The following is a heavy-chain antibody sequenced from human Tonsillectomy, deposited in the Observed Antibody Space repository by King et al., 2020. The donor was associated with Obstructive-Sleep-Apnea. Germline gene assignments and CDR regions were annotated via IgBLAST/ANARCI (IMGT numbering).Heavy chain of an antibody. CDR3: ARDKGDTWNDLGFDL. CDR1: GGTFSRYS. CDR2: ISPILGIT. Sequence: QVQLVQSGSEVKKPGSSVKVSCKASGGTFSRYSISWVRQAPGQGLEWMARISPILGITNSAQKFQGRFSITADKSTSAAYLELSSLRSQDTAVYYCARDKGDTWNDLGFDLWGQGTLVIVAS. J-gene: IGHJ4*02. D-gene: IGHD1-1*01. V-gene: IGHV1-69*04.